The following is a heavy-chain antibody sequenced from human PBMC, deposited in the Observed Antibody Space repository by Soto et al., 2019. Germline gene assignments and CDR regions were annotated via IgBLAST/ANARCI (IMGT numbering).Heavy chain of an antibody. Sequence: GASVKVSCKASGYTFTSYDINWVRQATGQGLGWMGWMNPNSGNTDYAQKFQGRVTMTRNTSISTAYMELSSLRSEDTAVYYCARDYSSGYGMDVWGQGTTVTVSS. J-gene: IGHJ6*02. CDR2: MNPNSGNT. CDR3: ARDYSSGYGMDV. CDR1: GYTFTSYD. V-gene: IGHV1-8*01. D-gene: IGHD6-19*01.